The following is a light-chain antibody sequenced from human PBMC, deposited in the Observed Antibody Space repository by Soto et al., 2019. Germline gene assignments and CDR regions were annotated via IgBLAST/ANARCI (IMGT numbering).Light chain of an antibody. J-gene: IGKJ4*01. CDR2: AAS. V-gene: IGKV1-39*01. Sequence: DIQMTQSPSSLSASVGDRVTITCRASQNIDIYLSWYQQKPGKAPKLLIYAASSLRSGVPSRFSCSGSGTDFTLTISSLQPEDIATYYCQQSYSNVRTFGGGSKVEVK. CDR3: QQSYSNVRT. CDR1: QNIDIY.